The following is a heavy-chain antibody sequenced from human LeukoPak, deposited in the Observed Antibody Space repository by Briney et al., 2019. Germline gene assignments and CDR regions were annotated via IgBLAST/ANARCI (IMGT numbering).Heavy chain of an antibody. CDR2: IYYSGST. CDR3: ARAPLWFGELFDY. CDR1: GGSISSYY. V-gene: IGHV4-59*12. J-gene: IGHJ4*02. D-gene: IGHD3-10*01. Sequence: PSETLSLTCTVSGGSISSYYWSWIRQPPGKGLEWIGYIYYSGSTNYNPSLKSRVTISVDTSKNQFSLKLSSVTAADTAVYYCARAPLWFGELFDYWGQGTLVTVSS.